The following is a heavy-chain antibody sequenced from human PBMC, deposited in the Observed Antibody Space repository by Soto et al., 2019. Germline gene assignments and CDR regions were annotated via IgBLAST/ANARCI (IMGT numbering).Heavy chain of an antibody. D-gene: IGHD2-2*01. CDR2: LTHGGTT. J-gene: IGHJ6*02. CDR3: AGYFSSSICREDHYLALEV. V-gene: IGHV4-59*11. CDR1: GGSIPTQY. Sequence: SAPLSPTCNVSGGSIPTQYWHCTRQSPGKGLEWCGYLTHGGTTNYNPSLKNRVTIEVHTSKKQDSMELSSGSAAETARYFCAGYFSSSICREDHYLALEVWGQGTTVA.